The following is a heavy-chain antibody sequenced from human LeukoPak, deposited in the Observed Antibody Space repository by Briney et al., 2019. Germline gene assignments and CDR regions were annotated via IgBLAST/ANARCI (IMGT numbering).Heavy chain of an antibody. D-gene: IGHD2-21*01. J-gene: IGHJ6*02. CDR2: IWYVGSNK. CDR3: ARDVTRDWYYGMDV. V-gene: IGHV3-33*01. Sequence: GRSLRLSCAASGFTFSSYGMHWVRQAPGKGLEWVAVIWYVGSNKYYADSVKGRFTISRDNSKNTLYLQMNSLRAEDTAVYYCARDVTRDWYYGMDVWGQGTTVTVSS. CDR1: GFTFSSYG.